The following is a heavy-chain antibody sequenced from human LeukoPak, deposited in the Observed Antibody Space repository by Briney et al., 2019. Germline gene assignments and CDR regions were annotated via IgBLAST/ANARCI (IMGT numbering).Heavy chain of an antibody. D-gene: IGHD1-14*01. CDR1: GGSISSGDYY. Sequence: SETLSLTCTVSGGSISSGDYYWSWIRQPPGKGLEWIGRIFTSGSTDYNPSLKSRVTRSVETSKNQFSLKLSSVTPADTAIYYCAREESLTLDSWGQGTLDTVSS. J-gene: IGHJ5*01. CDR2: IFTSGST. CDR3: AREESLTLDS. V-gene: IGHV4-30-4*01.